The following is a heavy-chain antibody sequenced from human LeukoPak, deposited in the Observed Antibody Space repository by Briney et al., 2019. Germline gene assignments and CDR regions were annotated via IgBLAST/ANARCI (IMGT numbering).Heavy chain of an antibody. J-gene: IGHJ5*02. Sequence: PSETLSLTCTLSDGSISSSRYYGGWIRQPPGKGLEWIGRIYYSGSTYYNPSLKSRVTISVDTSKNQFSLKLSSVTAADTAVYYGAGHGPHRQDDGGTSWFDPWGQGTLVTVSS. CDR1: DGSISSSRYY. D-gene: IGHD4-23*01. CDR3: AGHGPHRQDDGGTSWFDP. CDR2: IYYSGST. V-gene: IGHV4-39*01.